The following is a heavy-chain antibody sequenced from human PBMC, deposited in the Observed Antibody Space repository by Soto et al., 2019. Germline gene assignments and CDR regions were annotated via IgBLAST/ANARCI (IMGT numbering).Heavy chain of an antibody. CDR1: GGSISSGGYY. CDR2: IYYSGST. Sequence: KTSETLSLTCTVSGGSISSGGYYWSWIRQHPGKGMEWIGYIYYSGSTYYNPSLKSRVTISVDTSKNQFSLKLSSVTAADTAVYYCARYSHIVVVIANLKATYNWFDPWGQGTLVTVSS. J-gene: IGHJ5*02. V-gene: IGHV4-31*03. D-gene: IGHD2-21*01. CDR3: ARYSHIVVVIANLKATYNWFDP.